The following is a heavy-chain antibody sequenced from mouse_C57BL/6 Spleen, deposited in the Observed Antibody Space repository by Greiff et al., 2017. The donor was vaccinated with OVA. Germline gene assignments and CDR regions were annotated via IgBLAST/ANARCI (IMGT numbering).Heavy chain of an antibody. V-gene: IGHV1-59*01. CDR2: IDPSDSYT. D-gene: IGHD1-1*01. CDR3: ARPDYYGSSYGYFDV. Sequence: QVQLQHPGAELVRPGTSVKLSCKASGYTFTSYWMHWVKQRPGQGLEWIGVIDPSDSYTNYNQKFKGKATLTVDTSSSTAYMQLSSLTSEDSAVYYCARPDYYGSSYGYFDVWGTGTTVTVSS. J-gene: IGHJ1*03. CDR1: GYTFTSYW.